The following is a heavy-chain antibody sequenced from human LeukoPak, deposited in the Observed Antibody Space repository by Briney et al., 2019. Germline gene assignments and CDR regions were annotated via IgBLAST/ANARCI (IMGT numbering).Heavy chain of an antibody. CDR3: AREITYYDILTGYRYYFDY. J-gene: IGHJ4*02. Sequence: SETLSLTCTVSGGSISSYYWSWIRQPPGKGLEWIGYIYYSGSTNYNPSLKSRVTISVDTSKNQFSLKLSSVTAADTAVYYCAREITYYDILTGYRYYFDYWGQGTLVTVSS. D-gene: IGHD3-9*01. V-gene: IGHV4-59*01. CDR1: GGSISSYY. CDR2: IYYSGST.